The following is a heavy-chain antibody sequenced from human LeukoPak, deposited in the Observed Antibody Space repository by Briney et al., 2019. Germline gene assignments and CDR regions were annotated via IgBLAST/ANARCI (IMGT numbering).Heavy chain of an antibody. V-gene: IGHV3-9*01. J-gene: IGHJ4*02. CDR1: GFTFDDYA. CDR2: ISWNSGSI. D-gene: IGHD3-10*01. CDR3: ARGDGSGEIDY. Sequence: PGGSLRLSCAASGFTFDDYAMHWVRQAPGKGLEWVSGISWNSGSIGYADSVKGRFTISRDNAKNSLYLQMNSLRAEDTAVYYCARGDGSGEIDYWGQGTLVTVSS.